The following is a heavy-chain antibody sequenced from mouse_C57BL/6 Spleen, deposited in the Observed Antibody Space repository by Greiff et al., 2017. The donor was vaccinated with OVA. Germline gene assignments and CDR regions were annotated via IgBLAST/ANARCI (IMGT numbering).Heavy chain of an antibody. J-gene: IGHJ4*01. CDR2: ISYDGSN. CDR3: ASRGYSNYDYYAMDY. D-gene: IGHD2-5*01. V-gene: IGHV3-6*01. Sequence: EVKVEESGPGLVKPSQSLSLTCSVTGYSITSGYYWNWIRQFPGNKLEWMGYISYDGSNNYNPSLKNRISITRDTSKNQFFLKLNSVTTEDTATYYCASRGYSNYDYYAMDYWGQGTSVTVSS. CDR1: GYSITSGYY.